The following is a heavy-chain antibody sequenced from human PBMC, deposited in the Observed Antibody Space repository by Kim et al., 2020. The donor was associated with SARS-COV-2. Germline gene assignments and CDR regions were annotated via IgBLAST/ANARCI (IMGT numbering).Heavy chain of an antibody. V-gene: IGHV4-31*03. D-gene: IGHD3-3*01. J-gene: IGHJ5*02. CDR1: GGSISSGGYY. CDR3: ARAMGITIFGVVIVNWFDP. CDR2: IYYSGST. Sequence: SETLSLTCTVSGGSISSGGYYWIWIRQHPGKGLEWIGYIYYSGSTYYNPSLKSRVTISVDTSKNQFSLKLSSVTAADTAVYYCARAMGITIFGVVIVNWFDPWGQGTLVTVSS.